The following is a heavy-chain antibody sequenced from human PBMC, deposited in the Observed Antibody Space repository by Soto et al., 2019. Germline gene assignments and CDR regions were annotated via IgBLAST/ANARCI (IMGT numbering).Heavy chain of an antibody. CDR2: IYYDGSYE. CDR3: ARTRSAWSDFHYYSLDV. J-gene: IGHJ6*02. D-gene: IGHD1-26*01. Sequence: GGSLRLSCAASGFIFSNYGMHWVRQAPGKGLEWVALIYYDGSYENYADSVKGRFTISRDNSKSTLWLQMNSLRVEDTAVYYCARTRSAWSDFHYYSLDVWGQGTTVTVSS. V-gene: IGHV3-33*01. CDR1: GFIFSNYG.